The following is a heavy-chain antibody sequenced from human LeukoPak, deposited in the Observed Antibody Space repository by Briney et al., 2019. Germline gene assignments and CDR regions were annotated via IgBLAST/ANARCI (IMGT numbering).Heavy chain of an antibody. CDR2: INRDGSEK. CDR1: GFTFSDFW. V-gene: IGHV3-7*03. CDR3: ARGGITIFGGIIYQDY. Sequence: GGSLRLSCAAFGFTFSDFWVNWVRQAPGKGLEWVANINRDGSEKHYVESVKGRFITSRDNAKNSLYLQMNSLRAEDTAFYYCARGGITIFGGIIYQDYWGQGTLVTVSS. D-gene: IGHD3-3*01. J-gene: IGHJ4*02.